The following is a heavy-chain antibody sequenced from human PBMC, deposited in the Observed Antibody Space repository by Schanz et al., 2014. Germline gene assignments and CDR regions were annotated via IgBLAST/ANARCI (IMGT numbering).Heavy chain of an antibody. CDR3: ARGREVVAKIFDV. J-gene: IGHJ3*01. V-gene: IGHV3-48*01. CDR1: GFSFSSYT. D-gene: IGHD3-22*01. CDR2: ISGSSSTK. Sequence: EVQLLESGGGLVQPGESLRLSCAASGFSFSSYTMSWVRQAPGKGLEWVSYISGSSSTKYYADSVKGRFTISRDNLKNTVYLQMNSLRAGDTGVYYCARGREVVAKIFDVWGQGTMVTVSS.